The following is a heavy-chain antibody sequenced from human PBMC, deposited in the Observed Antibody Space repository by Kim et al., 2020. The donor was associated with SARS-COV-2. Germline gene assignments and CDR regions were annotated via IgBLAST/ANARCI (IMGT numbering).Heavy chain of an antibody. D-gene: IGHD3-10*01. CDR2: INTNTGNP. V-gene: IGHV7-4-1*02. J-gene: IGHJ4*02. CDR3: AREPSWFGESLVDY. CDR1: GYSFITYA. Sequence: ASVKVSCKASGYSFITYAMNWVRQAPGQGLEWMGWINTNTGNPTYAQGFTGRFVFSLDTSVSTAYLHISSLKGEDTAVYYCAREPSWFGESLVDYWGQGT.